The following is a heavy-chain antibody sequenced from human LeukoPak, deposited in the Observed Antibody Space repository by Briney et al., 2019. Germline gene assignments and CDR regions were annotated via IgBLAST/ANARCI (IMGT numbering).Heavy chain of an antibody. V-gene: IGHV1-8*03. D-gene: IGHD6-25*01. Sequence: ASVKVSCTASGDTFTNYHISWVPQATGQGLEWMGWMNPNNGDSGYAQKFQGRVTITRDTSISTSYMELRSLRSDDTAVYFCARMTSFTESGYDYWGQGTLVTVSS. CDR2: MNPNNGDS. CDR1: GDTFTNYH. J-gene: IGHJ4*02. CDR3: ARMTSFTESGYDY.